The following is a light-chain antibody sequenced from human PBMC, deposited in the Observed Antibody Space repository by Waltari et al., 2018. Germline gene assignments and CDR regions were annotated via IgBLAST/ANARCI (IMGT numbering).Light chain of an antibody. CDR1: RTDVGGYNH. Sequence: QSAPTQPASVSGSPGQSITIPCTGTRTDVGGYNHAAWYQQHPGKAPKLMIYEVSNRPSGVSNRFSGSKSGNTASLTISGLQAEDEADYYCSSYTSSSTEVFGGGTKLTVL. CDR3: SSYTSSSTEV. J-gene: IGLJ2*01. CDR2: EVS. V-gene: IGLV2-14*01.